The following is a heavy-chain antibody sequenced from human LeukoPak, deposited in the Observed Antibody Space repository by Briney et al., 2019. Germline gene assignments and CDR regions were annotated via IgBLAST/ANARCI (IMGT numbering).Heavy chain of an antibody. Sequence: GGSLRLSCAASGFTFDDYAMHWVRQAPGKGLEWVSGISWNSGSIGYADSVKGRFTISRDNAKNSLYLQMNSLRAEDTALYYCAKDMFSRSWYGAFDIWGQGTMVIVSS. CDR2: ISWNSGSI. D-gene: IGHD6-13*01. V-gene: IGHV3-9*01. CDR1: GFTFDDYA. J-gene: IGHJ3*02. CDR3: AKDMFSRSWYGAFDI.